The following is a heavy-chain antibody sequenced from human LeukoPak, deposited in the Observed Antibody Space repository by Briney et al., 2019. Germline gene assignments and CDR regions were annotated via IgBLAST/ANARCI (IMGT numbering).Heavy chain of an antibody. J-gene: IGHJ4*02. Sequence: ASVKVSCKASGYTFIGYYIHWVRQAPGQGLEWMGWINPNTGGPHYAQKFQGRVTMTRDTSISTAYLQWSSLKASDTAMYYCARRVDYYDSSGYLSYWGQGTLVTVSS. CDR1: GYTFIGYY. CDR3: ARRVDYYDSSGYLSY. V-gene: IGHV1-2*02. CDR2: INPNTGGP. D-gene: IGHD3-22*01.